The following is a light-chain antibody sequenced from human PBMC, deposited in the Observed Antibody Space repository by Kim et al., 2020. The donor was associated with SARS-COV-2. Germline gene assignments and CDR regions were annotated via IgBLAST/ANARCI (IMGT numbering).Light chain of an antibody. CDR2: DDS. CDR3: SSYTSSSTLEV. J-gene: IGLJ1*01. CDR1: SSDVGGYNY. V-gene: IGLV2-14*03. Sequence: QSITISCTGTSSDVGGYNYVSWYQQHPGKAPTLMIYDDSNRPSGVSNRFSGSKSGNTASLTISGLQAEDEADYYCSSYTSSSTLEVFGTGTKVTVL.